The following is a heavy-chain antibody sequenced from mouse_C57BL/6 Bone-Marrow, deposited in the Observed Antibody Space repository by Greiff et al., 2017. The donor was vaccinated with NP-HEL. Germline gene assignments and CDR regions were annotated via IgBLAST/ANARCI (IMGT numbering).Heavy chain of an antibody. CDR3: TRPYCNHPCAMDY. D-gene: IGHD2-1*01. Sequence: EVQLVESGEGLVKPGGSLKLSCAASGFTFSSYAMSWVRQTPEKRLEWVAYISSGGDYIFYADTVKGRFTISRDNARNTLYLQMSSLKSEDTAMYYCTRPYCNHPCAMDYWGQGTSVTVSS. CDR2: ISSGGDYI. CDR1: GFTFSSYA. V-gene: IGHV5-9-1*02. J-gene: IGHJ4*01.